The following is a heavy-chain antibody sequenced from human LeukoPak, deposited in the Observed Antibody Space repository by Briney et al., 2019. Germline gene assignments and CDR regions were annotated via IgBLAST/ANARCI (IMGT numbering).Heavy chain of an antibody. CDR2: ISAYNGNT. Sequence: ASVNVSCKASGYTFTNYGIRWVRQAPGQGLEWMGWISAYNGNTDYAQNLQGRVTMTTDTLTSTAYMELRSLRSDDTAVYYCARDQSLVAYSSTWFDYWGQGTPVTVSS. D-gene: IGHD6-13*01. J-gene: IGHJ4*02. CDR1: GYTFTNYG. CDR3: ARDQSLVAYSSTWFDY. V-gene: IGHV1-18*01.